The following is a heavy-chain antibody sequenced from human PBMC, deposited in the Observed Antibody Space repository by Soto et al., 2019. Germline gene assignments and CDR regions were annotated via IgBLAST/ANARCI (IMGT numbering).Heavy chain of an antibody. CDR2: ISAYNGNT. V-gene: IGHV1-18*01. J-gene: IGHJ4*02. Sequence: GASVKVSCKASGYTFTSYGISWVRQAPGQGLEWMGWISAYNGNTNYAQKLQGRATMTTDTSTSTAYMELRSLRSDDTAVYYCARDRYSSGWYPFDYWGQGTLVTVSS. CDR1: GYTFTSYG. CDR3: ARDRYSSGWYPFDY. D-gene: IGHD6-19*01.